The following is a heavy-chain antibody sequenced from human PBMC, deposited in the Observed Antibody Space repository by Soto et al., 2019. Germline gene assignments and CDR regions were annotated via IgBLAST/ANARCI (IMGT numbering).Heavy chain of an antibody. J-gene: IGHJ5*02. D-gene: IGHD2-15*01. V-gene: IGHV4-31*03. Sequence: PSETLSLTCTVSGGSISSGGYYWGWIRQHPGKGLEWIGYIYYSGSTYYNPSLKSRVTISVDTSKNQFSLKLSSVTAADTAVYYCARGPSSRYCSGGSCYSDWFDPWGQGTLVTSPQ. CDR1: GGSISSGGYY. CDR2: IYYSGST. CDR3: ARGPSSRYCSGGSCYSDWFDP.